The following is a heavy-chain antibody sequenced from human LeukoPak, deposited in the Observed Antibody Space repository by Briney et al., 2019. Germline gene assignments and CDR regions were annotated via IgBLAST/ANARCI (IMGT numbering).Heavy chain of an antibody. V-gene: IGHV4-34*01. CDR1: GGSFSGYY. CDR2: INHSGST. Sequence: KSSETQSLTCAVYGGSFSGYYWSWIRQPPGKGLEWIGEINHSGSTNYNPSLKSRVTISVDTSKNQFSLKLSSVTAADTAVYYCARDLGGDLDYWGQGTLVTVSS. J-gene: IGHJ4*02. D-gene: IGHD2-21*02. CDR3: ARDLGGDLDY.